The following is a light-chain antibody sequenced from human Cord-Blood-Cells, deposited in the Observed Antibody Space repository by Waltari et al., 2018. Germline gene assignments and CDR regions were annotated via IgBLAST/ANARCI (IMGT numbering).Light chain of an antibody. CDR3: QQSYSTLQT. J-gene: IGKJ1*01. CDR2: ASS. Sequence: DIQMTQSPSSLSASVGDRVTITCRASQSISSYLNLYQHKPGKAPKLLIYASSSLQSGVPSRLSGSGSGTDFTLTISSLQPEDFATYYCQQSYSTLQTFGQGTKVEIK. CDR1: QSISSY. V-gene: IGKV1-39*01.